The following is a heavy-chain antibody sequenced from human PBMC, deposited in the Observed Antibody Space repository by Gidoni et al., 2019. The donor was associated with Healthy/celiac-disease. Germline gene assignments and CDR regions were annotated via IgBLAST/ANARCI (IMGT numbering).Heavy chain of an antibody. Sequence: QVQLVESGGGVVQPGRSLRLSCAASGFTFSSSAIHWVRQAPGKGLEWVAVISYDGSNKYYADSVKGRFTISRDNSKNTLYLQMNSLRAEDTAVYYCARGPRGWLLLPWVYWGQGTLVTVSS. CDR2: ISYDGSNK. CDR3: ARGPRGWLLLPWVY. J-gene: IGHJ4*02. CDR1: GFTFSSSA. D-gene: IGHD3-22*01. V-gene: IGHV3-30-3*01.